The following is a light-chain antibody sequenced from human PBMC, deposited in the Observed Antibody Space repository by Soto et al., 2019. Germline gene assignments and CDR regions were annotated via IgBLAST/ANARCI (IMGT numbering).Light chain of an antibody. J-gene: IGKJ1*01. CDR2: AAS. Sequence: DVQMTQSPSSLSASIGDRVTINCRASQGMSNSLAWYQQKPGKAPKLLIYAASTLQAGVPSRFSGSGSGTAFALTISSLQPEDVATYYCQKYNSAPWTFGQGTKVEIK. V-gene: IGKV1-27*01. CDR3: QKYNSAPWT. CDR1: QGMSNS.